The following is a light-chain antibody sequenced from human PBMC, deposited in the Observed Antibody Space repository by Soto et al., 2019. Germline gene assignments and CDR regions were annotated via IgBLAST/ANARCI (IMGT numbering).Light chain of an antibody. J-gene: IGLJ1*01. CDR3: LLSYSGTQRV. CDR2: DTS. CDR1: TGAVTSGHY. Sequence: SPECSESVYPGGTVTLTCESSTGAVTSGHYPYWFQQKPGQAPRTLIYDTSNKHSWTPARFSGSLLGGKAALTLSGAQPEDEADYYCLLSYSGTQRVFGAETKVTVL. V-gene: IGLV7-46*01.